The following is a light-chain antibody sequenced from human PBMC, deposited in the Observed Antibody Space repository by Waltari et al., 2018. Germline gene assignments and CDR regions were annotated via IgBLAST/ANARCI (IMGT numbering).Light chain of an antibody. V-gene: IGKV1-39*01. CDR2: AAS. CDR1: QSISSY. CDR3: QQSYSTPYT. J-gene: IGKJ2*01. Sequence: DIQMTQAPSSLSAPVGHRVTITCRASQSISSYLNWYQQKPGKAPKLLIYAASSLQSGVPSRFSGSGSGTDFTLTISSLQPEDFATYYCQQSYSTPYTFGQGTKLEIK.